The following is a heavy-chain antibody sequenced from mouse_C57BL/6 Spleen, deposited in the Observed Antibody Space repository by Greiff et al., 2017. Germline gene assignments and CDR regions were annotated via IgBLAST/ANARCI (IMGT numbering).Heavy chain of an antibody. CDR1: GFTFSDYG. D-gene: IGHD4-1*01. CDR2: ISSGSSTI. CDR3: ARVWDKDYYAMDY. Sequence: EVKLVESGGGLVMPGGSLKLSCAASGFTFSDYGMHWVRQAPEKGLEWVAYISSGSSTIYYADTVKGRFTISRDNAKNTLFLQMTSLRSEDTAMYYCARVWDKDYYAMDYWGQGTSVTVSS. J-gene: IGHJ4*01. V-gene: IGHV5-17*01.